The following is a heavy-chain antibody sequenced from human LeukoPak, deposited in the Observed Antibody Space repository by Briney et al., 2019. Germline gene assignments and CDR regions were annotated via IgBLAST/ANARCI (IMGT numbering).Heavy chain of an antibody. J-gene: IGHJ4*02. D-gene: IGHD2-15*01. V-gene: IGHV3-30-3*01. CDR3: ARELPFDY. Sequence: GRSLRLSCAASGFTFSSYAMHWVRQAPGKGLEWVAVISYDGSNKYYADSVKGRFTISRDNAKNTLYLQMNSLRAEDTAVYYCARELPFDYWGQGTLVTVSS. CDR1: GFTFSSYA. CDR2: ISYDGSNK.